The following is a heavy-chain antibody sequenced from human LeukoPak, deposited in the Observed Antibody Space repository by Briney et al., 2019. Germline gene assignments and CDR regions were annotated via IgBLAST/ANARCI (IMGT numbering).Heavy chain of an antibody. CDR1: GGSISSYY. V-gene: IGHV4-59*08. D-gene: IGHD2-2*01. J-gene: IGHJ4*02. CDR3: ARHVVPAAPKDY. CDR2: IYYSGST. Sequence: SETLSLTCTVSGGSISSYYWSWIGQPPGKGLEWIGYIYYSGSTNYNPSLKSRVTISVDTSKNQFSLKLSSVTAADTAVYYCARHVVPAAPKDYWGQGTLVTVSS.